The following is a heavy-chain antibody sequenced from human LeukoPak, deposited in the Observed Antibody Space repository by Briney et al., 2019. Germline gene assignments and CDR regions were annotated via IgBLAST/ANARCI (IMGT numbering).Heavy chain of an antibody. Sequence: GGSLRLSCATSGFIFSHFAMHWVRQAPGKGLECVALISYDGTKKYYADSVKGRFTISRDNSKNTLYLQMNSLRGEDTAVYYCAKVGSSWDFDYWGQGTLVAVSS. D-gene: IGHD6-13*01. CDR1: GFIFSHFA. V-gene: IGHV3-30*18. CDR3: AKVGSSWDFDY. CDR2: ISYDGTKK. J-gene: IGHJ4*02.